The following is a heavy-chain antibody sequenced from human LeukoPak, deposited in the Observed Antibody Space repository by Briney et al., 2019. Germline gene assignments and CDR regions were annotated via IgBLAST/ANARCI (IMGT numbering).Heavy chain of an antibody. CDR3: ARTHYYGSGAVDY. Sequence: PSETLSLTCAVSGYSISSGYYWGWIPQPPGKGLEWIGSIYHSGSTYYNPSLKSRVTISVDTSKNQCSLKLSSGTAADTAVYYCARTHYYGSGAVDYGGQGTLVTVSS. D-gene: IGHD3-10*01. V-gene: IGHV4-38-2*01. J-gene: IGHJ4*02. CDR1: GYSISSGYY. CDR2: IYHSGST.